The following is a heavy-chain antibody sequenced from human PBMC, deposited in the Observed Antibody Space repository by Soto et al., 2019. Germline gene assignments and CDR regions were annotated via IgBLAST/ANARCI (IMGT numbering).Heavy chain of an antibody. Sequence: EVQLVESGGGLVQPGGSLRLSCAASGFTFSSYSMNWVRQAPGKGLEWVSSISSSSSYIYYADSVKGRFTISRDNAKNSLYLQMNSLRAEVTAVYYCARDQPGYSYGYGLGYWGQGTLVTVSS. CDR2: ISSSSSYI. CDR1: GFTFSSYS. D-gene: IGHD5-18*01. V-gene: IGHV3-21*01. J-gene: IGHJ4*02. CDR3: ARDQPGYSYGYGLGY.